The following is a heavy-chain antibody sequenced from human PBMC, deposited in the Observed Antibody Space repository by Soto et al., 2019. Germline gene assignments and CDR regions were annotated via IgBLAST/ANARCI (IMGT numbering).Heavy chain of an antibody. Sequence: WETLSLTCTVSGGSISSYYWSWFRQPPGKGLEWIGYIYNSGRTNYNPSLKSRVTISVDTSKNQLSLKVSSVTAADTAVYYCARDALGAFDLWGQGTMVTVSS. CDR2: IYNSGRT. CDR3: ARDALGAFDL. CDR1: GGSISSYY. J-gene: IGHJ3*01. V-gene: IGHV4-59*01.